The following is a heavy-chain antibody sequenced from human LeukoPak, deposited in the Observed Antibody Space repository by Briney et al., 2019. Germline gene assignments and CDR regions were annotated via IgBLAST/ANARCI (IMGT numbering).Heavy chain of an antibody. CDR1: GGSISSSSYY. CDR2: IYYSGST. V-gene: IGHV4-39*01. CDR3: ASLRVPGDFDY. J-gene: IGHJ4*02. Sequence: PSETLSLTCTVSGGSISSSSYYWAWIRQPPGQGLEWIGNIYYSGSTYYNPSLKSRLTMSVDTSKNQFSLELRSVTAADTALYYCASLRVPGDFDYWGQGTLVTVSS.